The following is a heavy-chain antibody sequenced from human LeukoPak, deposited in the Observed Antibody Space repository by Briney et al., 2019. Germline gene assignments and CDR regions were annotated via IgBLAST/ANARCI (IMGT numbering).Heavy chain of an antibody. Sequence: PSETLCLTCAVYGGSFSGYYWSWIRQPPGKGLEWIGEINHSGSTNYNPSLKSRVTISVDTSKNQFSLKLSSVTAADTAVYYCARHQVSGILYYGMDVWGQGTTVTVSS. CDR3: ARHQVSGILYYGMDV. CDR2: INHSGST. CDR1: GGSFSGYY. J-gene: IGHJ6*02. V-gene: IGHV4-34*01.